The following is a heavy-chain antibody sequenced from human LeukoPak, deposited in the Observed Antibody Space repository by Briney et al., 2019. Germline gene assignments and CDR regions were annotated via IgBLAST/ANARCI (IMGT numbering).Heavy chain of an antibody. CDR2: INHSGST. V-gene: IGHV4-39*01. CDR1: GGSISSSHYY. J-gene: IGHJ4*02. Sequence: SETLSLTCTVSGGSISSSHYYWGWIRQPPGKGLEWIGSINHSGSTYYNPSLKSRVTISVDTSKNQFSLRLNSVTAADTAVYYCARLSDYWGQGTQVTVSS. CDR3: ARLSDY.